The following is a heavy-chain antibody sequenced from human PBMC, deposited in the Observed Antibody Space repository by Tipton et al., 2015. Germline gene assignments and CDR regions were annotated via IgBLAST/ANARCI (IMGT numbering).Heavy chain of an antibody. CDR2: IFHRGDT. CDR1: GYSISSGYY. D-gene: IGHD3-10*01. J-gene: IGHJ4*02. V-gene: IGHV4-38-2*01. Sequence: TLSLTCDVSGYSISSGYYWGWIRQPPGKGLEWIGSIFHRGDTNYNPSLKSRVTISLDTSKNQFSLKINSVTAADTAVYYCARGLLLWFGMSDYWGRGTLVTVSS. CDR3: ARGLLLWFGMSDY.